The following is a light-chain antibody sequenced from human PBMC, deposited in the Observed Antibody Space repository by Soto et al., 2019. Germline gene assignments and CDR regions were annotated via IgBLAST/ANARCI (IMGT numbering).Light chain of an antibody. V-gene: IGKV1-5*03. CDR2: KAS. Sequence: DIQMTQSPSTPSAFVGDRVIITCRASRSISTWVAWYQQKPGQAPKVLIYKASVLESGVPSRFSGSGYGTEFTLTISDLQPDDSAPYFCQQYDSYSLTFGGGTKVEIK. J-gene: IGKJ4*01. CDR3: QQYDSYSLT. CDR1: RSISTW.